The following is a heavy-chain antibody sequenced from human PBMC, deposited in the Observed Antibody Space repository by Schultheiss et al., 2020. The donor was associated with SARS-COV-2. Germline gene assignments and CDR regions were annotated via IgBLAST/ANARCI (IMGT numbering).Heavy chain of an antibody. CDR1: GYSFTEYY. Sequence: ASVKVSCKASGYSFTEYYIHWVRQAPGQGLEWMGWINPNSGGTNYAQKFQGRVTMTTDTSTRTAYMDLRSLRSDDTAVYYCARDPGGDSNYGSDYWGQGTLVTVSS. CDR3: ARDPGGDSNYGSDY. V-gene: IGHV1-2*02. D-gene: IGHD4-11*01. J-gene: IGHJ4*02. CDR2: INPNSGGT.